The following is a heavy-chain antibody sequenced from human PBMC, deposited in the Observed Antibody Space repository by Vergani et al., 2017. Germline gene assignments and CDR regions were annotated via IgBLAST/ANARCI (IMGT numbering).Heavy chain of an antibody. CDR2: ISGSGGST. D-gene: IGHD6-13*01. J-gene: IGHJ4*02. CDR1: GFTFSSYA. V-gene: IGHV3-23*04. Sequence: EVQLVESGGGLVKPGGSLRLSCAASGFTFSSYAMSWVRQAPGEGLEWVSAISGSGGSTYYADSVKGRFTISRDNSKSTLYLQMNSLRAEDTAVYYCAKSPSSSSWYLSPFDYWGQGTLVTVSS. CDR3: AKSPSSSSWYLSPFDY.